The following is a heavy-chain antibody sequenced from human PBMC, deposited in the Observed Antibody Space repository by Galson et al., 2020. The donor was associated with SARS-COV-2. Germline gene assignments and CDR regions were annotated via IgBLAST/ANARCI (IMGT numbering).Heavy chain of an antibody. D-gene: IGHD3-10*01. CDR1: GFTFSSYG. V-gene: IGHV3-30*02. J-gene: IGHJ3*02. Sequence: GGSLRLSCPASGFTFSSYGMHWVRPAPGKGMEWVGFIRYDGSNNYYADSVKGRFTISRDNRKNTLYLQMNSLSAEDTAVYYCAKDRGEYYGSWCYYFGAFDIWGQGTMVAVSS. CDR3: AKDRGEYYGSWCYYFGAFDI. CDR2: IRYDGSNN.